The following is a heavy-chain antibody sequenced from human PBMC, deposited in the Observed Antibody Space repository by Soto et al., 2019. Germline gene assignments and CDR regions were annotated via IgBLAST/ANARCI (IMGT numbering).Heavy chain of an antibody. CDR2: ISAGASST. CDR1: GFSVSSYA. Sequence: EVPLLESGGGLVQPGGSLRLSCAASGFSVSSYAMSWVRQAPGKGLEWVSVISAGASSTYYADSVKGRFTISRDNSKNTLYLQINSLTAEDTALYYCAKDPTGTTRNFDCWGQGTLVTVSS. J-gene: IGHJ4*02. CDR3: AKDPTGTTRNFDC. D-gene: IGHD1-7*01. V-gene: IGHV3-23*01.